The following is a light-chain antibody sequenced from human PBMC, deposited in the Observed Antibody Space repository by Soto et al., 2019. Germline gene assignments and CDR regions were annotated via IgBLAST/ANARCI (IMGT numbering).Light chain of an antibody. CDR2: EVS. V-gene: IGLV2-14*01. CDR3: SSYTSSRPYV. Sequence: QSALTQPASVSGSPGQSITISCTGTSSDVGDYNYVSWYQQPPGKAPKLMIYEVSTRPSGVSNRFTGSKSGSTASLTISGLQAEDEADYYCSSYTSSRPYVFGTGTKLTVL. CDR1: SSDVGDYNY. J-gene: IGLJ1*01.